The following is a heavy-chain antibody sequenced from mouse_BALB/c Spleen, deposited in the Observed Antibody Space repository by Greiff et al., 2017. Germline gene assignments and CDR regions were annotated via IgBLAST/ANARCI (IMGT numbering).Heavy chain of an antibody. CDR2: INPSNGGT. J-gene: IGHJ4*01. CDR3: TRRCNYVYYYAMDY. V-gene: IGHV1S81*02. D-gene: IGHD2-1*01. CDR1: GYTFTSYY. Sequence: QVQLQQSGAELVKPGASVKLSCKASGYTFTSYYMYWVKQRPGQGLEWIGEINPSNGGTNFNEKFKSKATLTVDKSSSTAYMQLSSLTSEDSAVYYCTRRCNYVYYYAMDYWGQGTSVTVSS.